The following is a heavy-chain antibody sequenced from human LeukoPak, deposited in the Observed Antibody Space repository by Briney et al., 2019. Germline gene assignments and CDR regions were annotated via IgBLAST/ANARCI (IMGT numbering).Heavy chain of an antibody. V-gene: IGHV3-48*03. CDR3: AREWGDWFDP. J-gene: IGHJ5*02. CDR2: ISSSGSTI. CDR1: GFTFSRYE. D-gene: IGHD3-16*01. Sequence: PGGCLRLSSAASGFTFSRYEMNWVRQAPGEGLECVSYISSSGSTIYYAASVKGRFTISRDNANNSLYLQMNSLRAEDTAVYYCAREWGDWFDPWGQGTLVTVSS.